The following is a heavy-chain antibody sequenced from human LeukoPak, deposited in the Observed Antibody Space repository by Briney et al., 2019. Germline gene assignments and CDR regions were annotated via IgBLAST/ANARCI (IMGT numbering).Heavy chain of an antibody. J-gene: IGHJ5*02. V-gene: IGHV1-2*02. CDR1: GYTFTGYY. D-gene: IGHD3-3*01. CDR3: ARAGVVSTTLNQNWFDP. CDR2: INPNSGGT. Sequence: VASVKVSCKASGYTFTGYYMHWVRQAPGQGLEWMGWINPNSGGTNYAQKFQGRVTMTRDTSISTAYMELSRLRSDDTAVYYCARAGVVSTTLNQNWFDPWGQGTLVTVSS.